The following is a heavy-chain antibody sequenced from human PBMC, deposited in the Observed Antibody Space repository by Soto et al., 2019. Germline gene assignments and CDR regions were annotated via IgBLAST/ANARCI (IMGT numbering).Heavy chain of an antibody. CDR2: TYYRSKWYN. J-gene: IGHJ6*02. Sequence: SQTLSLTCAISGDSVSSNSAAWNWIRQSPSRGLEWLGRTYYRSKWYNDYAVSVKSRITINPDTSKNQFSLQLNSVTPEDTAVYYCARDGSIAVRIYYYGMDVWGQGTTVTVSS. CDR3: ARDGSIAVRIYYYGMDV. V-gene: IGHV6-1*01. D-gene: IGHD6-6*01. CDR1: GDSVSSNSAA.